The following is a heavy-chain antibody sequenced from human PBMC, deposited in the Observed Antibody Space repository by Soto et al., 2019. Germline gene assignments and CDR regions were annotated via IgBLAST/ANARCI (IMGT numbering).Heavy chain of an antibody. CDR3: ARDVVVPAAMPGGYNNYYYYYYMDV. CDR2: IYYSGST. J-gene: IGHJ6*03. Sequence: QVQLQESGPGLVKPSETRSLTCTVSGGSISSYYWSWIRQPPGKGLEWIGYIYYSGSTNYNPSLKSRVTISVDTSKNQFSLKLSSVTAADTAVYYCARDVVVPAAMPGGYNNYYYYYYMDVWGKGTTVTVSS. CDR1: GGSISSYY. V-gene: IGHV4-59*01. D-gene: IGHD2-2*01.